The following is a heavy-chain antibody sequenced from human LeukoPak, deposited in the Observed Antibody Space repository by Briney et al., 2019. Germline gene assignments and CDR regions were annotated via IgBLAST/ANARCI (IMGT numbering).Heavy chain of an antibody. CDR1: GYTFTSYD. Sequence: GASVKVSCEASGYTFTSYDINWVRQATGQGLEWMGWMNPNSGNTGYAQKFQGRVTMTRNTSISTAYMELSSLRSEDTAVYYCARGGGYSGYDEFDPWGQGTLVTVSS. CDR3: ARGGGYSGYDEFDP. J-gene: IGHJ5*02. D-gene: IGHD5-12*01. V-gene: IGHV1-8*01. CDR2: MNPNSGNT.